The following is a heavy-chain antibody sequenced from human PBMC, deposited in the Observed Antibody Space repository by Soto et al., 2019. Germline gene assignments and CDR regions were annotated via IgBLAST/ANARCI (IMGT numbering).Heavy chain of an antibody. CDR3: ARDITGNAYGPFDS. CDR1: GGSVNSGRHY. J-gene: IGHJ4*02. Sequence: SEPLSLTCTVSGGSVNSGRHYWSWIRQAPGKGLEWIVYMYYNGGTNNSPSLKSRVTISVDESKNQFSLRLSSVTAADTAVYYCARDITGNAYGPFDSSDPGTLVT. D-gene: IGHD1-20*01. V-gene: IGHV4-61*01. CDR2: MYYNGGT.